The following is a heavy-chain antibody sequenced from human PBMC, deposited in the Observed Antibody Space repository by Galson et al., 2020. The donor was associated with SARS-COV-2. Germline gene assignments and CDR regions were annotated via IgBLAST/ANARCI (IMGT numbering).Heavy chain of an antibody. Sequence: SETLSLTCTVSGGSISSGSYYWSWIRQPAGKGLEWIGRIYTSGSTNYNPSLKSRVTIPVDTSKNQFYLKLSSVTAVETDLYYCARVHLIAVAGYYYYYVMDVWGQGTTVTVSS. CDR2: IYTSGST. J-gene: IGHJ6*02. CDR3: ARVHLIAVAGYYYYYVMDV. D-gene: IGHD6-19*01. V-gene: IGHV4-61*02. CDR1: GGSISSGSYY.